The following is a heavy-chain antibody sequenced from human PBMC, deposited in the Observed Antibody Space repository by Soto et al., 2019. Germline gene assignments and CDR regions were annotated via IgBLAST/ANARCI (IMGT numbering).Heavy chain of an antibody. CDR1: GGTFSSYT. CDR2: IIPILGIA. D-gene: IGHD3-10*01. J-gene: IGHJ4*02. V-gene: IGHV1-69*08. Sequence: QVQLVQSGAEVKKPGSSVKVSCKASGGTFSSYTISWVRQAPGQGLEWMGRIIPILGIANYAQKFQGRVTITADKSTSTAYMELSSLRSEDTAVYYCARERGITMVRGVMVYWGQGTLVTVSS. CDR3: ARERGITMVRGVMVY.